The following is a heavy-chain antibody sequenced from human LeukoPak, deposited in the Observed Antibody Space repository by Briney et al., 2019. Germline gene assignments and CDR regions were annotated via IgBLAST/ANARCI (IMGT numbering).Heavy chain of an antibody. J-gene: IGHJ4*02. CDR2: IYTSGST. CDR1: SGSIGSGSYY. D-gene: IGHD5-18*01. Sequence: PSETLSLTCTVSSGSIGSGSYYWSWIRQPAGKGLEWIGRIYTSGSTNCNPSLKSRVTISVDTSKNQFSLKLSSVTAADTAVYYCAREGQGYSYGNFDYWGQGTLVTVSS. V-gene: IGHV4-61*02. CDR3: AREGQGYSYGNFDY.